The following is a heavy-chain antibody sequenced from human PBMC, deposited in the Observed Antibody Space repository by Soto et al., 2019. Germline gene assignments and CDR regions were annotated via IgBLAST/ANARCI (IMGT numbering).Heavy chain of an antibody. CDR2: INAGNGNT. CDR3: ARDPDSHYNDSQASSYP. CDR1: GYTFTSYA. D-gene: IGHD4-4*01. Sequence: ASVKVSCKASGYTFTSYAMHWVRQAPGQRLEWMGWINAGNGNTKYSQKFQGRVTISGDTFASTAYMELTGLRSDDTAVYYCARDPDSHYNDSQASSYPWGQGTLVTVSS. V-gene: IGHV1-3*01. J-gene: IGHJ5*02.